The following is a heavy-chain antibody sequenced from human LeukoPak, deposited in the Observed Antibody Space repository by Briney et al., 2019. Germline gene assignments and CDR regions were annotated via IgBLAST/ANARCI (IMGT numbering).Heavy chain of an antibody. J-gene: IGHJ4*02. D-gene: IGHD3-9*01. CDR2: ITGSDGNT. CDR1: GFTFSNYA. V-gene: IGHV3-23*01. CDR3: AQWGDFDVLTGYYVPDF. Sequence: GASLRLSCAASGFTFSNYAMSWVRQAPGKGLEWVSAITGSDGNTYYADPVKGRFTISRDNSKNTLYPQMNSLRAEDTAVYYCAQWGDFDVLTGYYVPDFWGQGTLVTVSS.